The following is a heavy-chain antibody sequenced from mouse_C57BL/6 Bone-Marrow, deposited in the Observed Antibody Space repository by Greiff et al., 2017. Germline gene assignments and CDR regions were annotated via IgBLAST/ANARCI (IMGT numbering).Heavy chain of an antibody. CDR3: ARWDYDGFYYAMDY. J-gene: IGHJ4*01. CDR2: IHPNSGST. D-gene: IGHD2-4*01. V-gene: IGHV1-64*01. CDR1: GYTFASYW. Sequence: VQLQQPGAELVKPGASVKLSCKASGYTFASYWMHWVKQRPGQGLEWIGMIHPNSGSTNYNEKFKSKATLTVDKSSSTAYMQLSSLTSEDSAVYYCARWDYDGFYYAMDYWGQGTSVTVSS.